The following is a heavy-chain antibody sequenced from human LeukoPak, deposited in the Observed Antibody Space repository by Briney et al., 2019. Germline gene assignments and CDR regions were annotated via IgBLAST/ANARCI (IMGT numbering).Heavy chain of an antibody. V-gene: IGHV4-34*01. J-gene: IGHJ4*02. D-gene: IGHD6-6*01. CDR2: INHSGST. Sequence: GSLRLSCEASGFTFSSYDMYWVRQAPGKGLEWIGEINHSGSTNYNPSLKSRVTISVDTSKNQFSLKLSSVTAADTAVYYCASVSIAARTLDYWGQGTLVTVSS. CDR1: GFTFSSYD. CDR3: ASVSIAARTLDY.